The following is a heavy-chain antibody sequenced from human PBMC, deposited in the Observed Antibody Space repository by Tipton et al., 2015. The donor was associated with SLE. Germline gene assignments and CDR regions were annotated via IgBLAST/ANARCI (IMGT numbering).Heavy chain of an antibody. CDR1: GGSFTMYY. D-gene: IGHD2-15*01. CDR2: INHSGST. CDR3: AAQGGNWFDP. V-gene: IGHV4-34*01. J-gene: IGHJ5*02. Sequence: TLSLTCAVSGGSFTMYYWSWIRQSAGKGLEWIAEINHSGSTNYNPSLKARVTLSADTSKNQVSLKLASVTAADTAVYYCAAQGGNWFDPWGQGILVTVSS.